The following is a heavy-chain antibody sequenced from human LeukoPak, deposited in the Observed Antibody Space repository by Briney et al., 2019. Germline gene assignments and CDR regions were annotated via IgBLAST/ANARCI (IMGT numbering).Heavy chain of an antibody. V-gene: IGHV3-23*01. CDR3: AKSHRGASNWYMFDY. CDR1: GFTFSSYA. J-gene: IGHJ4*02. Sequence: GGSLRLSCAASGFTFSSYAMSWVRQAPGKGLEWVSAISGSGGSTYYADSVKGRFTISRDNSKNTLYLQMNSLRAEDTAVYYCAKSHRGASNWYMFDYWGQGTLVTVSS. CDR2: ISGSGGST. D-gene: IGHD6-13*01.